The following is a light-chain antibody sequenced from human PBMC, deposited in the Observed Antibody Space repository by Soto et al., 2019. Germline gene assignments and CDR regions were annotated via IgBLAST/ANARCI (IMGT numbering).Light chain of an antibody. CDR2: AVS. V-gene: IGLV2-14*01. J-gene: IGLJ2*01. Sequence: QSALTQPGSVSGSPGQAITISCTGTSSDVGGYNHVSWYQQHPGQAPKLLISAVSNRPSGVSNRVCGSKSGNTAALPISGRHAEVEADYYCSCFTRTSTSVVFGGGTKLTVL. CDR1: SSDVGGYNH. CDR3: SCFTRTSTSVV.